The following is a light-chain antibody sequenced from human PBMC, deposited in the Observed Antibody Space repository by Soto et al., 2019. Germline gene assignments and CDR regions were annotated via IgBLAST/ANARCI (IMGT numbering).Light chain of an antibody. CDR2: DAS. CDR1: QDISNY. J-gene: IGKJ4*01. Sequence: DIQMTQSPSSLSASVGDRVTITCQASQDISNYLNWYQQKPGKAPKLLIYDASNLETGVPSRFSGSGSGTDFTFTISSLQPDDFATYYCQQYQSFSLTFGGGTRVEVK. CDR3: QQYQSFSLT. V-gene: IGKV1-33*01.